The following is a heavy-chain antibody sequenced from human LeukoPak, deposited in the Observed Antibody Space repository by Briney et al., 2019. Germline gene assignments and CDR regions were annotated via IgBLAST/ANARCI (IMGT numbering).Heavy chain of an antibody. J-gene: IGHJ5*02. CDR2: IIPIFGTA. Sequence: ASVKVSCKASGGTFSSYAISWVRQAPGQGLEWMGGIIPIFGTANCAQKFQGRVTITTDESTSTAYMELSSLRSEDTAVYYCARAGSTYCTNGVCYGNWFDPWGQGTLVTVSS. V-gene: IGHV1-69*05. CDR3: ARAGSTYCTNGVCYGNWFDP. CDR1: GGTFSSYA. D-gene: IGHD2-8*01.